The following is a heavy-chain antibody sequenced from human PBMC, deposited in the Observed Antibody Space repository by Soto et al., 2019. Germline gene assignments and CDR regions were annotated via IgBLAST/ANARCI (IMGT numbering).Heavy chain of an antibody. CDR1: GFTFSSNW. CDR2: INSDGSST. V-gene: IGHV3-74*01. Sequence: VGSLRLSCAASGFTFSSNWMHWVRQAPGKGLVWVSRINSDGSSTYYADSVKGRFTISRDNAKNTLYLQMNSLRAEDTAVYYCARVGGDLDYWGQGTLVTVSS. CDR3: ARVGGDLDY. D-gene: IGHD2-21*02. J-gene: IGHJ4*02.